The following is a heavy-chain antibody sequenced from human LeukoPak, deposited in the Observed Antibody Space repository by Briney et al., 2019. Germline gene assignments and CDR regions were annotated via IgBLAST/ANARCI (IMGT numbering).Heavy chain of an antibody. D-gene: IGHD3-22*01. CDR3: AREGVAYYYDSSGYYQSDYYYYMDV. Sequence: ASVKVSCKASGYSFTSYGISWVRQAPGQGLEWMGWISVYNGNTNYAQKLQGRVTMTRNTSISTAYMELSSLRSEDTAVYYCAREGVAYYYDSSGYYQSDYYYYMDVWGKGTTVTISS. V-gene: IGHV1-18*01. CDR2: ISVYNGNT. J-gene: IGHJ6*03. CDR1: GYSFTSYG.